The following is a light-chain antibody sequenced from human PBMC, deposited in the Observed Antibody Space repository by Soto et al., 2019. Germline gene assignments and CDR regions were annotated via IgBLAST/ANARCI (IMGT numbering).Light chain of an antibody. CDR1: SSNIGSNT. CDR2: NNN. J-gene: IGLJ7*01. CDR3: AAWDDSLNGAV. Sequence: QPVLTQPPSASGTPGQRVTISCSGSSSNIGSNTVNWYRQLPGTAPKLLIYNNNQRPSGVPDRFSGSKSGTSASLAISGLQSDDEADYYCAAWDDSLNGAVFGGGTQLTVL. V-gene: IGLV1-44*01.